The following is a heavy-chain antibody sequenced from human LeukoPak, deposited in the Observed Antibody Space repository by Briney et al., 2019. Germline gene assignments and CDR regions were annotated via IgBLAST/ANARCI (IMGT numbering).Heavy chain of an antibody. CDR1: GFTFSSYG. Sequence: GGSLRLSCAASGFTFSSYGMHWVRQAPGKGLEWVAVISYDGSNKYYADSVKGRFTISRDNSKNTLYLQMNSLRDEDTAVYYCARDRSGSYWGQGTLVTVSS. V-gene: IGHV3-30*03. CDR3: ARDRSGSY. D-gene: IGHD3-10*01. J-gene: IGHJ4*02. CDR2: ISYDGSNK.